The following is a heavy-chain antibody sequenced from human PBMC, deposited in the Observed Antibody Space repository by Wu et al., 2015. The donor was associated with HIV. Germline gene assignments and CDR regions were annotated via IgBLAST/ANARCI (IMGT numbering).Heavy chain of an antibody. D-gene: IGHD3-10*01. J-gene: IGHJ4*02. Sequence: QLQESGPGLVKPSETLSLTCTVSGDSISSHYYWNWIRQPPGKGLEWIGSIYHSGSTYYNPSLKSRVTISIDTSKNQFSLRLTSVTAADTAVYYCARVSLGSGSYYFDYWGQGSLVTVSS. CDR3: ARVSLGSGSYYFDY. CDR2: IYHSGST. V-gene: IGHV4-38-2*02. CDR1: GDSISSHYY.